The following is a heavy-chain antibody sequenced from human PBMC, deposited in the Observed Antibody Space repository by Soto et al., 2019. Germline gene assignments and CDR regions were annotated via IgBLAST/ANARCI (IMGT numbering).Heavy chain of an antibody. CDR1: GFTFSSYW. CDR3: ARNLGYCTNGVCFPHYYYGMDV. J-gene: IGHJ6*02. CDR2: IKQDGSEK. V-gene: IGHV3-7*03. Sequence: AVGSLRLSCAASGFTFSSYWMSWVRQAPGKGLEWVANIKQDGSEKYYVDSVKGRFTISRDNAKNSLYLQMNSLRAEDTAVYYCARNLGYCTNGVCFPHYYYGMDVWGQGTTVTVSS. D-gene: IGHD2-8*01.